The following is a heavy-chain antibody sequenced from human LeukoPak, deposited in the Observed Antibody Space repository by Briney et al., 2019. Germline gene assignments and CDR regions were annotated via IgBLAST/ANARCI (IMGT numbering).Heavy chain of an antibody. CDR1: SYSISSGYC. CDR3: ARVTSRLGVCDY. V-gene: IGHV4-38-2*02. J-gene: IGHJ4*02. CDR2: IYHSGNT. D-gene: IGHD2-8*01. Sequence: SETLSLTCTVSSYSISSGYCWGWIRQPPGKGLEWIGNIYHSGNTYYKPSLKSRVTISVDTSKNQFSLKLSSVTAADTAVYYCARVTSRLGVCDYWGQGTLVTVSS.